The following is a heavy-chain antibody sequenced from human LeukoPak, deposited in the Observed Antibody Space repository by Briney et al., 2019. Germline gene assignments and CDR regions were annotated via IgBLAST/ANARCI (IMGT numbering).Heavy chain of an antibody. D-gene: IGHD1-1*01. Sequence: KPSETLSLTCRVSGGSISSESYYWTWIRQPPGKGLEWIGSVHYSGNTYYMPSLNNRVTIFTYMSQNYFSLTLTSVTAADTAVYYCTRRHRRLDYMDVWGKGTTVTVSS. J-gene: IGHJ6*04. CDR1: GGSISSESYY. CDR3: TRRHRRLDYMDV. CDR2: VHYSGNT. V-gene: IGHV4-39*01.